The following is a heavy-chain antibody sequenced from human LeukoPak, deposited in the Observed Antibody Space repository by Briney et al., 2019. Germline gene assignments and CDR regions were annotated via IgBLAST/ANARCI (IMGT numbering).Heavy chain of an antibody. CDR3: AKDRHGYGYRFDY. CDR2: ISGSGGST. J-gene: IGHJ4*02. D-gene: IGHD5-18*01. CDR1: GFTFSSYA. V-gene: IGHV3-23*01. Sequence: PGGSLRLSCAASGFTFSSYAMSWVRQAPGKGLEWVSAISGSGGSTYYADSVKGRFTISRDNSKNTLYLQMNGLRAEDTAVYYCAKDRHGYGYRFDYWGQGTLVTVSS.